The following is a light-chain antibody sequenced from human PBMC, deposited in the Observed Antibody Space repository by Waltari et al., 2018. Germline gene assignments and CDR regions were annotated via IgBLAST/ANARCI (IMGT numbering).Light chain of an antibody. CDR1: TSDVGGYHY. Sequence: QSALTQPRSVSGSPGQSVTISCTGTTSDVGGYHYVSWFHQHPAKAPKLIIYDVSERPSGVHDRFSGSKSDNTASLTISGLQAEDEADYYCCSYAGSYTYVFGSGTKVTVL. V-gene: IGLV2-11*01. CDR2: DVS. CDR3: CSYAGSYTYV. J-gene: IGLJ1*01.